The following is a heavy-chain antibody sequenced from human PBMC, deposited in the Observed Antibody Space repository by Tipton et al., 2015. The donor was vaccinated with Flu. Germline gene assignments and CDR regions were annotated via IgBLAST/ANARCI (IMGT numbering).Heavy chain of an antibody. CDR2: ISYDGSIK. CDR1: GLTFTDHA. J-gene: IGHJ4*02. V-gene: IGHV3-30*04. D-gene: IGHD2-15*01. Sequence: SLRLSCAVSGLTFTDHAMHWVRQPPGGELEWVAVISYDGSIKSYADSVEGRFTISRDNSKSTLFLQMNSLGAEDTAVYYCAGPRVASTQPYYFDYWGQGTRVTVSS. CDR3: AGPRVASTQPYYFDY.